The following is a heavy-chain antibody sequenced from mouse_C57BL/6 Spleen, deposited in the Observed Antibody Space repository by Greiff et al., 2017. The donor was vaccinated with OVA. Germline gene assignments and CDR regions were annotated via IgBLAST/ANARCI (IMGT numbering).Heavy chain of an antibody. V-gene: IGHV2-2*01. D-gene: IGHD1-1*01. Sequence: VQLVESGPGLVQPSQSLSITCTVSGFSLTSYGVHWVRQSPGKGLEWLGVIWSGGSTDYNAAFISRLSISTDHSKSQFFFHITRLHADDTAISYCASLILTGYFDVWGTGTTVTVSS. CDR2: IWSGGST. CDR1: GFSLTSYG. CDR3: ASLILTGYFDV. J-gene: IGHJ1*03.